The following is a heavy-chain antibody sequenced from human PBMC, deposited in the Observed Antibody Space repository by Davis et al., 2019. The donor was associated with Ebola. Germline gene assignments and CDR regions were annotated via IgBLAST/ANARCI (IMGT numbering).Heavy chain of an antibody. CDR3: ARESQEAFFDY. J-gene: IGHJ4*02. CDR1: GYTFTGYY. V-gene: IGHV1-69*13. CDR2: IIPIFGTA. Sequence: SVKVSCKASGYTFTGYYMHWVRQAPGQGLEWMGGIIPIFGTANYAQKFQGRVTITADESTSTAYMELSSLRSEDTTVCYCARESQEAFFDYWGQGTLVTVSS.